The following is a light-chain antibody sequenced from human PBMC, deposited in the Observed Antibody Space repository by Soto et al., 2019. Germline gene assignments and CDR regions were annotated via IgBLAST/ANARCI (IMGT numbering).Light chain of an antibody. V-gene: IGKV3-15*01. J-gene: IGKJ2*01. CDR1: QSVSSN. CDR3: QQFNNWQYT. CDR2: GAS. Sequence: EIVMTQSPATLSVSPGERATLSCRASQSVSSNLAWYQQKPGQAPRLLIYGASTRATGISARFSGRGSGTEFTLTISSLQSEDFAVYYCQQFNNWQYTFGQGTKLEIK.